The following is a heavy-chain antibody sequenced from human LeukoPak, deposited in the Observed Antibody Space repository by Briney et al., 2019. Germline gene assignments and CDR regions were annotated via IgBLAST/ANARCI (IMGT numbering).Heavy chain of an antibody. CDR2: ISYDGSNK. Sequence: GGSLRLSCAASGFTFSRYAIYWVRQAPGKGLEWVAVISYDGSNKYYADSVKGRFTISRDNSKNTLYLQMNSLRAEDTAVYYCARETGGAIGSTDFDYWGQGTLVTVSS. CDR3: ARETGGAIGSTDFDY. CDR1: GFTFSRYA. V-gene: IGHV3-30-3*01. D-gene: IGHD4-17*01. J-gene: IGHJ4*02.